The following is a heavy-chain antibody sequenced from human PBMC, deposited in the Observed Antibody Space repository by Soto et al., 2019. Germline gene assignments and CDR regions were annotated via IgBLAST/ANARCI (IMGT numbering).Heavy chain of an antibody. CDR2: IIPIFGTT. D-gene: IGHD5-18*01. Sequence: SVKVSCKASGGSCTYTLSWLRHAPGQGLEWMGGIIPIFGTTNYAQKFQGRVTITADESTKTAYMELSTLRSEDTAVYYCARLHSHGTYGMDVWGQGTTVTVSS. CDR1: GGSCTYT. CDR3: ARLHSHGTYGMDV. V-gene: IGHV1-69*13. J-gene: IGHJ6*02.